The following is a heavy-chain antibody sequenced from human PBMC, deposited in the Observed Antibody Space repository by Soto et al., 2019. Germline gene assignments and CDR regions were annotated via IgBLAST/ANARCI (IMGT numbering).Heavy chain of an antibody. CDR3: AKWPSIAARPRDDAFDI. J-gene: IGHJ3*02. D-gene: IGHD6-6*01. V-gene: IGHV3-23*01. CDR2: ISGSGGST. Sequence: GGSLRLSCAASGFTFSSYAMSWVRQAPGKGLEWVSAISGSGGSTYYADSVKGRFTISRDNSKNTLYLQMNSLRAEDTAVYYCAKWPSIAARPRDDAFDIWGQGTMVTV. CDR1: GFTFSSYA.